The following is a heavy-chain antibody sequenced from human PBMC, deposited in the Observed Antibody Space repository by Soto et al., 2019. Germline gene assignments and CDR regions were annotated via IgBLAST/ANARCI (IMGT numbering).Heavy chain of an antibody. V-gene: IGHV3-30*18. J-gene: IGHJ4*02. D-gene: IGHD6-13*01. CDR2: ISYYGSNK. CDR3: AKDLQAAPVDY. Sequence: GSLRLSCAASGFIFSSYGMHWVRQAPGKGLEWVAAISYYGSNKYYADSVKGRFTISRDNSKNTLYLQMNSLRAEDTAVYYCAKDLQAAPVDYWGQGTLVTVS. CDR1: GFIFSSYG.